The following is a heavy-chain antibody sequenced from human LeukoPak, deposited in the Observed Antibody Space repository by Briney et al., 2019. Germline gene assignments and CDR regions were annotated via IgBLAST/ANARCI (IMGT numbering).Heavy chain of an antibody. J-gene: IGHJ3*02. CDR3: ARDRRDIVVVPAADAFDI. D-gene: IGHD2-2*01. Sequence: SETLSLTCAVYGGSFSGYYWSWIRQPPGKGLEWIGEINHSGSTNYNPSLKSRVTISVDTSKNQFSLKLSSVTAADTAVYYCARDRRDIVVVPAADAFDIWGQGTMVTVSS. CDR1: GGSFSGYY. V-gene: IGHV4-34*01. CDR2: INHSGST.